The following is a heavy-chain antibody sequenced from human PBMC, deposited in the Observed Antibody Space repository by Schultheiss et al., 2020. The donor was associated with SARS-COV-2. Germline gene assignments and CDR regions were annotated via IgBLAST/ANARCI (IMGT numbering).Heavy chain of an antibody. CDR3: ARGVGGATEPANYYYGMDV. CDR1: GSSISSYY. J-gene: IGHJ6*02. CDR2: INHSGST. V-gene: IGHV4-34*01. Sequence: SETLSLTCTVSGSSISSYYWSWIRQPPGKGLEWIGEINHSGSTNYNPSLKSRVTISVDTSKNQFSLKLSSVTAADTAVYYCARGVGGATEPANYYYGMDVWGQGTTVTVSS. D-gene: IGHD1-26*01.